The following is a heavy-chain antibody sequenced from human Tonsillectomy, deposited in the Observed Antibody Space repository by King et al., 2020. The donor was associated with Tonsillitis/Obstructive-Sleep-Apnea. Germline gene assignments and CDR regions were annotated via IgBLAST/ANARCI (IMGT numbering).Heavy chain of an antibody. CDR3: AGYGIAATNYYYYGMDV. V-gene: IGHV3-21*01. D-gene: IGHD2-15*01. CDR1: GFTFSSNS. J-gene: IGHJ6*02. Sequence: EVQLVESGGGLVKPGGSLKLSFEASGFTFSSNSRNWVGQAQGKGLEWFSSISISSSYISYEASVKGRFTISRDNAKNSLYLQMNSLRAEDTAVYYCAGYGIAATNYYYYGMDVWGQGTTVTVSS. CDR2: ISISSSYI.